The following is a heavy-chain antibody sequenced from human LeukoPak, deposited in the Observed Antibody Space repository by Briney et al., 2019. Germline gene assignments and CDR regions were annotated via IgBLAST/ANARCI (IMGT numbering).Heavy chain of an antibody. V-gene: IGHV3-66*01. Sequence: GGSLRLSCAASGFTVSSNYMSWVRQAPGKGLEWVSVIYSGGSTYYADSVKGRFTISRDNSKNTLYLQMNSLRAEDTAVYYCAREVRYFPYYMDVWGKGTTVTISS. D-gene: IGHD3-9*01. J-gene: IGHJ6*03. CDR2: IYSGGST. CDR1: GFTVSSNY. CDR3: AREVRYFPYYMDV.